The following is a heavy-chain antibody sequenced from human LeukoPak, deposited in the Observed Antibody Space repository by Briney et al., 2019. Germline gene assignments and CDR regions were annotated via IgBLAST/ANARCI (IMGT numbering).Heavy chain of an antibody. CDR1: GFTFNNFG. Sequence: GGSLRLSCAASGFTFNNFGIHWVRQAPGKGLEWVSFIGYEGVHKYYADSVKGRFTISKDNSKATLYLQMNSLRPEDTAVYYCAKDLHGGYSSDYWGQGTLVTVFS. D-gene: IGHD4-23*01. CDR3: AKDLHGGYSSDY. J-gene: IGHJ4*02. CDR2: IGYEGVHK. V-gene: IGHV3-30*02.